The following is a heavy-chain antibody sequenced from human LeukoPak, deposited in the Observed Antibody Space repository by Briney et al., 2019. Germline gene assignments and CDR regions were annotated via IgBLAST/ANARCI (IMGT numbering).Heavy chain of an antibody. CDR2: INPNSGDT. CDR1: GYTFGDFY. CDR3: ARDLSRSSSGLLCYYFFSGMGV. Sequence: ASVKVSCKASGYTFGDFYLHWVRQAPGQGLEWMGRINPNSGDTNYAQKFQGRVTMTRDTSINIAYVELSRLRSDDTAVYFCARDLSRSSSGLLCYYFFSGMGVWGQGTTVTVSS. D-gene: IGHD6-6*01. J-gene: IGHJ6*02. V-gene: IGHV1-2*06.